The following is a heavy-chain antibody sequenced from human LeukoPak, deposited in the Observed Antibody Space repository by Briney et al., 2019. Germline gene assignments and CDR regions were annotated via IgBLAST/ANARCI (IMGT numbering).Heavy chain of an antibody. CDR2: ISGSGGST. CDR1: GFTFSSYA. CDR3: ASWSAAAGTREFDY. J-gene: IGHJ4*02. Sequence: GGSLRLSCAASGFTFSSYAMSWVRQAPGKGLEWVSAISGSGGSTYYADSVKGRFTISRDNAKNSLYLQMNSLRAEDTAVYYCASWSAAAGTREFDYWGQGTLVTVSS. D-gene: IGHD6-13*01. V-gene: IGHV3-23*01.